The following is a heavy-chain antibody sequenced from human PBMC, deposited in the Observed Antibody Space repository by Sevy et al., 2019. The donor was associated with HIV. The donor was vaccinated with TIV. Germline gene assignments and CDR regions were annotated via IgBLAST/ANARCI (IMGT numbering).Heavy chain of an antibody. D-gene: IGHD1-26*01. CDR3: ARDIGGGSDLDY. Sequence: SETLSLTCTVSGGSISSYYWSWIRQPPGKGLEWIGYIYYSGSTNYNPSLKSRVTISVDTSKNQFSLKLSSVTAADTAVYYCARDIGGGSDLDYWGQRTLVTVSS. CDR2: IYYSGST. J-gene: IGHJ4*02. CDR1: GGSISSYY. V-gene: IGHV4-59*01.